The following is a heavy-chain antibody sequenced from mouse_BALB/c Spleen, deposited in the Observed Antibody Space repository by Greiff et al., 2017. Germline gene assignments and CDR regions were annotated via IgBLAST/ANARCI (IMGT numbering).Heavy chain of an antibody. V-gene: IGHV14-3*02. CDR2: IDPANGNT. D-gene: IGHD4-1*01. J-gene: IGHJ3*01. CDR3: ARNWDQAY. CDR1: GFNIKDTY. Sequence: EVQLVESGAELVKPGASVKLSCTASGFNIKDTYMHWVKQRPEQGLEWIGRIDPANGNTKYDPKFQGKATITADTSSNTAYLQLSSLTSEDTAVYYCARNWDQAYWGQGTLVTVSA.